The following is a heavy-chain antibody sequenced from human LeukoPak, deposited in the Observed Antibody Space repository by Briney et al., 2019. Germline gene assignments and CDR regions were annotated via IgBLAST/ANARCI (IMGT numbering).Heavy chain of an antibody. D-gene: IGHD6-13*01. CDR3: ARGERVAAAGTRSWFDP. J-gene: IGHJ5*02. CDR2: TYHSGST. V-gene: IGHV4-30-2*01. Sequence: SETLSLTCAVSGGSISSGGYSWSWIRQPPGKGLEWIGYTYHSGSTYYNPSLKSRVTISVDRSKNQFSLKLSSVTAADTAVYYCARGERVAAAGTRSWFDPWGQGTLVTVSS. CDR1: GGSISSGGYS.